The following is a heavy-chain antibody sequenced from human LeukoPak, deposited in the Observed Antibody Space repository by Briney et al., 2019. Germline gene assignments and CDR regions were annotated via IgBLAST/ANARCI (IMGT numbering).Heavy chain of an antibody. Sequence: SETLSLTCTVSGGSINSYYWSWIRQPAGKGLEWIGRIYSSGSTNYNPSLESRVSMSVDTSKTQFSLKLTSVTAADTAVYYCARGGKATVVTMWGQGILVTVSS. CDR3: ARGGKATVVTM. CDR1: GGSINSYY. J-gene: IGHJ4*02. D-gene: IGHD4-23*01. CDR2: IYSSGST. V-gene: IGHV4-4*07.